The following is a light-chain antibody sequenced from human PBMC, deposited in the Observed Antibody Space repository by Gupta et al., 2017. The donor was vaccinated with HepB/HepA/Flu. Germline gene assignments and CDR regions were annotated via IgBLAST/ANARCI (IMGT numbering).Light chain of an antibody. V-gene: IGLV3-1*01. CDR2: QNN. J-gene: IGLJ1*01. Sequence: SVXXXXXVXXTCSGVKLGDKYACWYQQKPGQSPVLVIYQNNKRPSGIPERFSGSNSGNTATLTISGTQAMDEADYYCQAWDSSTYVFGTGTKVTVL. CDR3: QAWDSSTYV. CDR1: KLGDKY.